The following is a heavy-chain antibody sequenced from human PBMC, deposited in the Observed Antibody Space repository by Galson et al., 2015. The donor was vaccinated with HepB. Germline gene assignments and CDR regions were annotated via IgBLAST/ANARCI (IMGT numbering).Heavy chain of an antibody. J-gene: IGHJ3*02. CDR2: FDPEDGET. D-gene: IGHD5-24*01. V-gene: IGHV1-24*01. CDR3: ATAGRDGYNSAFDI. Sequence: SVKVSCKVSGYTLTELSMHWVRQAPGKGLEWMGGFDPEDGETIYAQKFQGRVTMTEDTSTDTAYMELSSLRSEDTAVYYCATAGRDGYNSAFDIWGQGTMVTVSS. CDR1: GYTLTELS.